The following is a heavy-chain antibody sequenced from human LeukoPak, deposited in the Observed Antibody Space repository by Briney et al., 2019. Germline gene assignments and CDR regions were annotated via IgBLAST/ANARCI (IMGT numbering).Heavy chain of an antibody. CDR1: GFTFSSYA. CDR3: AKKLSGLTYQSPFDY. Sequence: GRSLRLSCAASGFTFSSYAMHWVRQAPGKGLEWVAVISYDGSNKYYADSVKGRFTISRDNSKNTLYLQMNSLRAEDTAVYYCAKKLSGLTYQSPFDYWGQGTLVTVSS. J-gene: IGHJ4*02. D-gene: IGHD4/OR15-4a*01. CDR2: ISYDGSNK. V-gene: IGHV3-30-3*02.